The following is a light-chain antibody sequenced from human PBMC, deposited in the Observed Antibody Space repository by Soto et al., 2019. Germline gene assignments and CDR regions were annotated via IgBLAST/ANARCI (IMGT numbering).Light chain of an antibody. CDR3: QQSNNWPYT. V-gene: IGKV3-15*01. CDR2: GAS. CDR1: QSVSNN. Sequence: EIVMTQSPATLSASAGERVTLSCRASQSVSNNLAWYQQKPGQAPRLLIYGASTMATAIPARFSGSGSGTEFTLTISSLQSEDFAVYYCQQSNNWPYTFGQGTKLDIK. J-gene: IGKJ2*01.